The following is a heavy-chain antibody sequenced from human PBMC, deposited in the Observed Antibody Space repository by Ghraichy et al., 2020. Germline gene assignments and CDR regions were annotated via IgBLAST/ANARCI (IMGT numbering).Heavy chain of an antibody. D-gene: IGHD2-2*01. V-gene: IGHV3-7*03. Sequence: GGSLRLSCAASGFTFSSYWMSWVRQAPGKGLEWVANIKQDGSEKYYVDSVKGRFTISRDNAKNSLYLQMNSLRAEDTAVYYCARDNDCSSTSCYGPWFVPWGQGTMVTVSS. CDR2: IKQDGSEK. CDR3: ARDNDCSSTSCYGPWFVP. CDR1: GFTFSSYW. J-gene: IGHJ5*02.